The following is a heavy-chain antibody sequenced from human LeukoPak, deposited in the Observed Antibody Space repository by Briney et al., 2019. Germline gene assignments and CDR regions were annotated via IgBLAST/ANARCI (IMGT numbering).Heavy chain of an antibody. J-gene: IGHJ4*02. D-gene: IGHD3-3*01. Sequence: GGSLRLSCAASGFTVSSNYMSWVRQAPGKGLEWVSVIYSGGSTHYADSVKGRFTISRDNSKNTLYLQMNSLRAEDTAVYYCARAYYDFWSGYPYFDYWGQGTLVTVSS. CDR1: GFTVSSNY. CDR3: ARAYYDFWSGYPYFDY. CDR2: IYSGGST. V-gene: IGHV3-53*01.